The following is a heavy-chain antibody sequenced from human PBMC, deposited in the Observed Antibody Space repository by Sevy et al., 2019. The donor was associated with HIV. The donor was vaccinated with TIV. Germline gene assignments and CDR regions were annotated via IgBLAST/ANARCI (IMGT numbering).Heavy chain of an antibody. D-gene: IGHD3-22*01. Sequence: GGSLRLSCAASGFTFSNAWMSWVRQAPGKGLEWFGRIKSNTDGGTTDYAAPVKGRFTISRDDSKNTLYLQMNSLKTEDTAVNYCITVGYYHDSSGYYSPFDYWGQGTLVTVSS. CDR1: GFTFSNAW. CDR3: ITVGYYHDSSGYYSPFDY. J-gene: IGHJ4*02. CDR2: IKSNTDGGTT. V-gene: IGHV3-15*01.